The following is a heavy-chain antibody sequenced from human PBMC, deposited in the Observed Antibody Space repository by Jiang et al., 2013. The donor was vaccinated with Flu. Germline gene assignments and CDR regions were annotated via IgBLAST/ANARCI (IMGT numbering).Heavy chain of an antibody. V-gene: IGHV4-59*01. Sequence: GPGLVKPSETLSLTCTVSGGSISSYYWSWIRQPPGKGLEWIGYIYYSGSTNYNPSLKSRVTISVDTSKNQFSLKLSSVTAADTAVYYCARFITSYYCYGMDVWGPRGPRVTVSS. J-gene: IGHJ6*01. CDR1: GGSISSYY. D-gene: IGHD3-16*02. CDR2: IYYSGST. CDR3: ARFITSYYCYGMDV.